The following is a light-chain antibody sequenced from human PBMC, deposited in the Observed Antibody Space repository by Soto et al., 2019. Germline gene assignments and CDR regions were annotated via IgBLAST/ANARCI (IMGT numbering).Light chain of an antibody. J-gene: IGLJ2*01. CDR1: NSNIGSNP. CDR2: TND. CDR3: AAWDDSLRGVL. V-gene: IGLV1-47*01. Sequence: QSVLTQPPSASGTPGQRVTISCPGSNSNIGSNPVYWYQQLPGTAPKLVIHTNDQRPSGVPDRFSGSKSGTSATLAISGLRSEDEADYYCAAWDDSLRGVLFGGGTQLTVL.